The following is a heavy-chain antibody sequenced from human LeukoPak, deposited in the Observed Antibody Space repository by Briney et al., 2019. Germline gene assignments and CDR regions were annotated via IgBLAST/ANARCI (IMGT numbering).Heavy chain of an antibody. V-gene: IGHV1-2*02. CDR1: RGTFSSYA. CDR2: INPNSGDT. CDR3: ARYSGDYHIYYFDY. J-gene: IGHJ4*02. Sequence: GASVKVSCKASRGTFSSYAISWVRQAPGQGLEWMGWINPNSGDTKYAQKFQGRVTMTRDTSISTAYMELSSLRSDDTAVYYCARYSGDYHIYYFDYWGQGTLVTVSS. D-gene: IGHD1-26*01.